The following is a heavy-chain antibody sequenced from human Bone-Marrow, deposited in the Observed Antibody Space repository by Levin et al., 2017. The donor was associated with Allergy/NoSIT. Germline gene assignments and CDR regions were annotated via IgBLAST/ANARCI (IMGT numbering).Heavy chain of an antibody. J-gene: IGHJ4*02. V-gene: IGHV5-51*01. D-gene: IGHD3-10*02. CDR3: AGTMSSESPLDY. CDR2: IDLGDSDT. CDR1: ASTRTPHW. Sequence: GESLKISCKVSASTRTPHWIAWVRQLPGKGLEWMAVIDLGDSDTRYNPSFQGQVTISADKSIKTAYLQWSSLKASDSGIYFCAGTMSSESPLDYWGQGTRVTVSS.